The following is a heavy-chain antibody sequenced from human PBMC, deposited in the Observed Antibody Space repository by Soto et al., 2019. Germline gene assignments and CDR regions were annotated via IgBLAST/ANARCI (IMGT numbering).Heavy chain of an antibody. V-gene: IGHV3-23*01. J-gene: IGHJ3*02. D-gene: IGHD3-16*01. CDR1: GFTFSSHA. CDR3: PKPLFFYDYIWGSSDAFDI. CDR2: ISGSGGST. Sequence: GGSLRLSCAASGFTFSSHAMSWVRQAPGKGLEWVSAISGSGGSTYYADSVKGRFTISRDNSKNTLYLQMNSLRAEDTAVYYIPKPLFFYDYIWGSSDAFDIWAQGTLVPVSS.